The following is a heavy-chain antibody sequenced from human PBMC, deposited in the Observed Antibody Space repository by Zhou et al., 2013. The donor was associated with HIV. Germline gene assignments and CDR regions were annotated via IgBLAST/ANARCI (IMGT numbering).Heavy chain of an antibody. CDR2: INPNSGGT. Sequence: QVQLVQSGTEVKKSGASVKVSCKASGFTFTGYYIHWLRQAPGQGFEWMGWINPNSGGTNYAQKFQDRVTMTGDTSAGTVYLDLSGLRSEDTGVYYCARHRRYGDNSYAFDIWGQGTNGHRLF. CDR1: GFTFTGYY. J-gene: IGHJ3*02. D-gene: IGHD2-21*01. V-gene: IGHV1-2*02. CDR3: ARHRRYGDNSYAFDI.